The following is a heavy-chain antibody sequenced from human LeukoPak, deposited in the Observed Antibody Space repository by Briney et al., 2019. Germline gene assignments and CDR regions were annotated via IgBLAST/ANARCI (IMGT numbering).Heavy chain of an antibody. CDR2: INLDGSKT. Sequence: GGSLRLSCAASGFTFSRYWMLWVRQAPGKGLVWVSRINLDGSKTNYADSVKGRFTISRDNAKNTVYLQMSSLRADDTAVYYCARVSTGSSPYDYWGQGTLVTVSS. D-gene: IGHD1-14*01. CDR3: ARVSTGSSPYDY. J-gene: IGHJ4*02. CDR1: GFTFSRYW. V-gene: IGHV3-74*01.